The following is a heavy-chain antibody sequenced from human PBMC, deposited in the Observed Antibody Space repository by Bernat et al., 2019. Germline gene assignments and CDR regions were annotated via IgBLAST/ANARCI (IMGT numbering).Heavy chain of an antibody. CDR2: ISTSSGNT. D-gene: IGHD3-10*01. Sequence: QVQVVQSGAEVKKPGASVKVSCKASGYTFTSYGISWVRQAPGQGLEWMGTISTSSGNTRYAQKFQGRVTVTTDTSTSTAYMELRSLRSDDTAVYYCATLKGNYWGQGTLVTVSS. J-gene: IGHJ4*02. CDR3: ATLKGNY. CDR1: GYTFTSYG. V-gene: IGHV1-18*01.